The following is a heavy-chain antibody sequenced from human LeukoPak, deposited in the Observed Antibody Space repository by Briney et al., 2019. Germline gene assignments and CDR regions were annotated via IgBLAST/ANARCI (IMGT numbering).Heavy chain of an antibody. Sequence: PSETLSLTCTVSGGSISSSNHYWGWIRQPPGQGLEWIGSIYYSGSIYYNPSLKSRVTISVDTSKNRFSLKLSSVTAADTAVYYCAVAYGMDVWGQGTTVTVSS. D-gene: IGHD5-12*01. J-gene: IGHJ6*02. V-gene: IGHV4-39*01. CDR1: GGSISSSNHY. CDR2: IYYSGSI. CDR3: AVAYGMDV.